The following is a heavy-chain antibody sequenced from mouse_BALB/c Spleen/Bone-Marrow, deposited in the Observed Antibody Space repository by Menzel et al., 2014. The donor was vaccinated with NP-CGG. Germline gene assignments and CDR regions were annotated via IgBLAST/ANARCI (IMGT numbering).Heavy chain of an antibody. J-gene: IGHJ2*01. CDR1: GYTFTSYW. D-gene: IGHD2-4*01. Sequence: VQMQQSGTVLAWPGASVKRSCKASGYTFTSYWMHWVKQRPGQALAWIGAIYPGNSDTSYNQKFKGKAKLTAVTSTSSAYMELSSLTNEDSAVYYCTSDYDEYWGQGTTLTVHS. CDR2: IYPGNSDT. V-gene: IGHV1-5*01. CDR3: TSDYDEY.